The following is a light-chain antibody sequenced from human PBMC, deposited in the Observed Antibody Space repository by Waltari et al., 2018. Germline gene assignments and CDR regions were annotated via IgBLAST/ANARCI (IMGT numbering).Light chain of an antibody. V-gene: IGLV8-61*01. CDR2: KSN. Sequence: QTVVTQEPSLSVSPGGTVTLTCALSSGSLSTTSYASWYQQTPGQAPRTLIYKSNTRSSGVPDRFSGSSFGNKAALTITGAQADDESDYYCLLYMGGGIWVFGGGTKLTVI. CDR3: LLYMGGGIWV. CDR1: SGSLSTTSY. J-gene: IGLJ3*02.